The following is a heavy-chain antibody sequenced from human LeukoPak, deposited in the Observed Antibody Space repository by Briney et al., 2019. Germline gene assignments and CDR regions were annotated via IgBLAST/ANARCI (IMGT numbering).Heavy chain of an antibody. V-gene: IGHV4-61*10. CDR2: FYGSGRP. Sequence: NPSETLSLTCAVSGGSITSGVYSWSWVRQPAGKGLEWIGRFYGSGRPNYNPSLKSRVTISVDTSKNQFSLKLSSVTAADTAVYYCARDRSYSGYDSNYYGMDVWGQGTTVTVSS. D-gene: IGHD5-12*01. CDR3: ARDRSYSGYDSNYYGMDV. CDR1: GGSITSGVYS. J-gene: IGHJ6*02.